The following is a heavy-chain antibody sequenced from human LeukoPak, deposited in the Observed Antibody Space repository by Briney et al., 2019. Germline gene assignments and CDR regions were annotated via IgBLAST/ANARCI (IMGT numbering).Heavy chain of an antibody. D-gene: IGHD3-3*01. CDR1: GGTFSSYA. CDR3: ARDLSQCHPEDFWSGYCGDIDY. V-gene: IGHV1-69*13. J-gene: IGHJ4*02. Sequence: SVKLSCKASGGTFSSYAISWVRQAPGQGLEWMGGIIPIFGTANYAQKFQGRVTITADESTSTAYMELSSLRSEDTAVYYCARDLSQCHPEDFWSGYCGDIDYWGQGTLVTVSS. CDR2: IIPIFGTA.